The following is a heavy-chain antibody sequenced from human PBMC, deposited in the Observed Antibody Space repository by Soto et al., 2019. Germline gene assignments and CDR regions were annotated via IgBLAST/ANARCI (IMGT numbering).Heavy chain of an antibody. Sequence: LETQSHTYTAAGGYITSSGDCWGRVSQPPGKGLEWIGTIYFTGNTYYTPSLKSRLTMSIDTSKNEFSLRVNSVTAADTAVYYCAGQTFTIAAASYGRSNWFDPWGPGTLVTAPQ. CDR3: AGQTFTIAAASYGRSNWFDP. V-gene: IGHV4-39*01. J-gene: IGHJ5*02. CDR2: IYFTGNT. D-gene: IGHD6-25*01. CDR1: GGYITSSGDC.